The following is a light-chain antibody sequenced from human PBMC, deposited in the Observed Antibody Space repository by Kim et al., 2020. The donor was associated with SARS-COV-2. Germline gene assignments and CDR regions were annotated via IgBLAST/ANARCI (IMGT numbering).Light chain of an antibody. CDR2: KDS. CDR3: YSAADNNVV. J-gene: IGLJ2*01. CDR1: VLAKKY. V-gene: IGLV3-27*01. Sequence: LSPGQTARVTCSGDVLAKKYARWFQQKPGQAPVLVIYKDSERPSGIPERFSGSSSGTTVTLTISGAQVEDEADYYCYSAADNNVVFGGGTQLTVL.